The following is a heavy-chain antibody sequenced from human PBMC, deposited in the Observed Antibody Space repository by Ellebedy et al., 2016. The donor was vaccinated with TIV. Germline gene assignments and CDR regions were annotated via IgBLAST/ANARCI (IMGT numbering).Heavy chain of an antibody. CDR1: GDTVSAITAA. J-gene: IGHJ3*02. Sequence: MPSETLSLTCAISGDTVSAITAAWDWFRQSPSRGLEWLGRTYYRSKWNNDYSESVKSRIRIKSDTSKNHFSLQLTSVSPEDTAMYYCARGNYYGTGRPRAFDIWGQGTMVTVSS. CDR2: TYYRSKWNN. CDR3: ARGNYYGTGRPRAFDI. D-gene: IGHD3-10*01. V-gene: IGHV6-1*01.